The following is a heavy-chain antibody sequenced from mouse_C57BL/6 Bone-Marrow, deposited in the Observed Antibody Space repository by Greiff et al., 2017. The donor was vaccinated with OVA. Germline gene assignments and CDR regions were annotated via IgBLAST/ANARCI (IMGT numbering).Heavy chain of an antibody. CDR2: IYPGDGDT. V-gene: IGHV1-82*01. Sequence: VKLQQSGPELVKPGASVKISCKASGYAFSSSWMNWVKQRPGKGLEWIGRIYPGDGDTNYNGKFKGKATLTADKSSSTAYMQLSSLTSEDSAVYFCSYLYYFDYWGQGTTLTVSS. CDR3: SYLYYFDY. J-gene: IGHJ2*01. D-gene: IGHD5-1*01. CDR1: GYAFSSSW.